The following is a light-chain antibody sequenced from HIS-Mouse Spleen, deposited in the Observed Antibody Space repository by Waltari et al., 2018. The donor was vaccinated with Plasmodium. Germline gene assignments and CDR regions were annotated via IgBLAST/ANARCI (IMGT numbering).Light chain of an antibody. Sequence: SYELTQPPSVSVSPGQTARITCPGHALPKKHAYWYQQKSGQAPVLVIYEDSKRPSGIPERFSGSSSGTMATLTISGAQVEDEADYYCYSTDSSGNHRVFGGGTKLTVL. CDR1: ALPKKH. CDR3: YSTDSSGNHRV. V-gene: IGLV3-10*01. J-gene: IGLJ3*02. CDR2: EDS.